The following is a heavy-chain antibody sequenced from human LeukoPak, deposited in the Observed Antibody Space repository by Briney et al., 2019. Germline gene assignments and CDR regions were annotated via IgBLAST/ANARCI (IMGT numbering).Heavy chain of an antibody. J-gene: IGHJ5*02. D-gene: IGHD6-13*01. CDR2: ISGSGGST. V-gene: IGHV3-23*01. CDR1: GFTVSSLA. Sequence: GGSLRLSCAASGFTVSSLAMHWVRQAPGKGLEWVSAISGSGGSTYYADSVKGRFTISRDNSKNTLYLQMNSLRAEDTAVYYCAKPLYSSSRSGWFDPWGQGTLVTVSS. CDR3: AKPLYSSSRSGWFDP.